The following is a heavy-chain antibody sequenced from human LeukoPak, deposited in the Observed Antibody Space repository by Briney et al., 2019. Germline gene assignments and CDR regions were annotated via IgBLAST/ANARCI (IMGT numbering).Heavy chain of an antibody. CDR1: GGSIGTYY. CDR3: ARGSDSSGYTWFDP. V-gene: IGHV4-59*01. CDR2: ISYSGST. J-gene: IGHJ5*02. D-gene: IGHD3-22*01. Sequence: SETLSLTCTVSGGSIGTYYWSWIRQPPGKGLEWIGYISYSGSTNYNPSLKSRVTISVDTSKNQFSLRLSSVTAADTAVYYCARGSDSSGYTWFDPCGQGTLVTVSS.